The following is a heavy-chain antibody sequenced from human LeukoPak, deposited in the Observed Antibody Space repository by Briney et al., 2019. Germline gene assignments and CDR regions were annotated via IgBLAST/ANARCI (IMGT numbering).Heavy chain of an antibody. D-gene: IGHD6-13*01. Sequence: SHQVSCLASRYTLTAYYIHWVRRAPRQGREWMGWINPNSCGTESAQKLQGRVTMTRDTSHGTAHMELSRLRSDDTVVYYGTRDYCSSSSWYEYDYYGMDVWGQGTTVTVSS. J-gene: IGHJ6*02. CDR3: TRDYCSSSSWYEYDYYGMDV. V-gene: IGHV1-2*02. CDR1: RYTLTAYY. CDR2: INPNSCGT.